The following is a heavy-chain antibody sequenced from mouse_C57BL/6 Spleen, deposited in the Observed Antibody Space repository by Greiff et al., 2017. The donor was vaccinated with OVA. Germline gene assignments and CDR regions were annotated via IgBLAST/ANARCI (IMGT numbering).Heavy chain of an antibody. CDR1: GFTFSAYG. CDR2: ISSGGSTI. CDR3: AKGRFDY. V-gene: IGHV5-17*01. Sequence: DVKLVESGGGLVKPGGSLTLSCAASGFTFSAYGMHWVRKAPERGLEWVEYISSGGSTIDYADTVTGRFTISRDNANNTLFLQMTSLRSEDTSIYYCAKGRFDYWGQGTTLTVSS. J-gene: IGHJ2*01.